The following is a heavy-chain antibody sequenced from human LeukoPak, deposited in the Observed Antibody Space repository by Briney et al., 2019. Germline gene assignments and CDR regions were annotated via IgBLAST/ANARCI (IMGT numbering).Heavy chain of an antibody. CDR2: MNPNSGNT. D-gene: IGHD3-22*01. CDR3: ARAGYDSSGYHLIFDY. J-gene: IGHJ4*02. V-gene: IGHV1-8*01. CDR1: GYTFTSYD. Sequence: ASVKGSCKVSGYTFTSYDINWVRQATGQGLEWMGWMNPNSGNTGYAQKFQGRVTMTRNTSISTAYMELSSLRSEDTAVYYCARAGYDSSGYHLIFDYWGQGTLVTVSS.